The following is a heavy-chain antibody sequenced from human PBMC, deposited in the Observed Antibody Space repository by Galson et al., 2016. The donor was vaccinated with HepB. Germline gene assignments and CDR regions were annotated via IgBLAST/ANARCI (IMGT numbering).Heavy chain of an antibody. CDR1: GDSVSSNSAA. CDR3: ASSNPISGVWSGYRYYYYAMDV. V-gene: IGHV6-1*01. D-gene: IGHD3-3*01. Sequence: CAISGDSVSSNSAAWNWIRRSPSRGLEWLGRTYYRTKWYNDYAVSVKSRITINADTSKNQFSLQLKSVTPEDTAVYYCASSNPISGVWSGYRYYYYAMDVWGQGTTVTVSS. J-gene: IGHJ6*02. CDR2: TYYRTKWYN.